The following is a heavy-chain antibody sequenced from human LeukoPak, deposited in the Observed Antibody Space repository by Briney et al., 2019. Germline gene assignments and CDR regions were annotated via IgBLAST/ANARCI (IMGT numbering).Heavy chain of an antibody. CDR2: INPNSGGT. V-gene: IGHV1-2*02. CDR1: GYTFTGYY. Sequence: GASVKVYCKASGYTFTGYYMHWVRQAPGQGLEWMGWINPNSGGTNYAQKFQGRVTMTRDTSISTAYMELSRLRSDDTAVYYCATSGSPQGYYFDYWGQGTLVTVSS. CDR3: ATSGSPQGYYFDY. J-gene: IGHJ4*02. D-gene: IGHD2-15*01.